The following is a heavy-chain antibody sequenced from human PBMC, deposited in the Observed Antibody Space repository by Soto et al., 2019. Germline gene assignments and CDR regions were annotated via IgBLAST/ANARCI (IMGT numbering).Heavy chain of an antibody. CDR1: GGSISSGDYY. CDR3: ARGGGVYYFDY. Sequence: SETLSLTCTVSGGSISSGDYYWSWIRQPPGKGLEWIGYIYYGGSTYYNPSLKSRVTISVDTSKNQFSLKLSSVTAADTAVYYCARGGGVYYFDYWGQGTLVTVSS. CDR2: IYYGGST. J-gene: IGHJ4*02. V-gene: IGHV4-30-4*01. D-gene: IGHD2-8*02.